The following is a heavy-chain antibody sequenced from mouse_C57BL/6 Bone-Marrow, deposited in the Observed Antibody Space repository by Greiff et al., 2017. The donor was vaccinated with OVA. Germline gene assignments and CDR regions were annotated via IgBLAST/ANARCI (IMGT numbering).Heavy chain of an antibody. V-gene: IGHV1-50*01. J-gene: IGHJ2*01. CDR1: GYTFTSYW. Sequence: QVQLQQPGAELVKPGASVKLSCKASGYTFTSYWMQWVKQRPGQGLEWIGEIDPSDSYTNYNQKFKGKATLTVDTSSSTAYMQLSSLTSEDSAVYYCARDNNGYYVPSFAYWGQGTTLTVSS. CDR2: IDPSDSYT. D-gene: IGHD2-3*01. CDR3: ARDNNGYYVPSFAY.